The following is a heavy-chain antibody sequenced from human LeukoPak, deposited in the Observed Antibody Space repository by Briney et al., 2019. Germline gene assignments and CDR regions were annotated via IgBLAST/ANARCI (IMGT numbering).Heavy chain of an antibody. V-gene: IGHV3-11*04. CDR1: GFTFSDYY. Sequence: GGSLRLSCAASGFTFSDYYMSWIRQAPGKGLEWVSYISSSGYTIYYADSVEGRFTISRDNAKNSLYLQMNSLRDEDTSVYYCARSDDSSGYYYRSVVSGAFDIRGQGTMVTVSS. J-gene: IGHJ3*02. CDR2: ISSSGYTI. D-gene: IGHD3-22*01. CDR3: ARSDDSSGYYYRSVVSGAFDI.